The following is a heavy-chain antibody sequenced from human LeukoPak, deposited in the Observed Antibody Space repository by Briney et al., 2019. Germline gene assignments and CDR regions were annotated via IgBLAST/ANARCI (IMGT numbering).Heavy chain of an antibody. CDR3: AKDGRNCGGDCYPDAFDI. J-gene: IGHJ3*02. CDR2: INGSGGST. V-gene: IGHV3-23*01. Sequence: HPGGSLRLSCAASAFTFSNYAMSWVRQAPGKGLEWVSNINGSGGSTYYVDSVKGRFTISRDNSKNKLYLQMNSLRAEDTAVYYCAKDGRNCGGDCYPDAFDIWGQGTMVTVSS. CDR1: AFTFSNYA. D-gene: IGHD2-21*02.